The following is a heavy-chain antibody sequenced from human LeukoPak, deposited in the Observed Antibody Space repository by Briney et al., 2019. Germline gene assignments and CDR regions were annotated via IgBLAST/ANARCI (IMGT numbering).Heavy chain of an antibody. D-gene: IGHD3-16*02. V-gene: IGHV4-59*01. CDR1: GGSITTYY. Sequence: SETLSLTCDVSGGSITTYYWSWMRQPPGKGLEWIAYVHYSGTTKYNPSLNSRVAISADSSKNQFSLKLSSVTAADTAVYYCARDRTSFLFDPWGQGTLVTVSS. CDR3: ARDRTSFLFDP. CDR2: VHYSGTT. J-gene: IGHJ5*02.